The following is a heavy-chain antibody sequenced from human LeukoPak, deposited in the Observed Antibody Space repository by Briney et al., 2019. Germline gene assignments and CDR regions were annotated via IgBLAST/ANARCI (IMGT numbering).Heavy chain of an antibody. CDR2: IYYSGST. CDR1: GGSISSYS. Sequence: PSETLSLTCTVSGGSISSYSWSWIRQPPGKGLEWIGYIYYSGSTYYNPSLKSRVTISVDTSKNQFSLKLSSVTAADTAVYYCARGGRPSYGDYYYYYYGMDVWGQGTTVTVSS. J-gene: IGHJ6*02. V-gene: IGHV4-59*12. CDR3: ARGGRPSYGDYYYYYYGMDV. D-gene: IGHD4-17*01.